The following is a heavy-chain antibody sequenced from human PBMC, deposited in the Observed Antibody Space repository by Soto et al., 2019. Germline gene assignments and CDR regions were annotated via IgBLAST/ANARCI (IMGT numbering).Heavy chain of an antibody. CDR3: ARAGRRAVAGYFDY. Sequence: QVQLVQSGAEVKKPGSSVKVSCKASGGTFSSYAISWVRQAPGQGLEWMGGIIPIFGTANYAQKFQVRVKITADESTSTGYMEMSSLRSEDTAVYYCARAGRRAVAGYFDYWGQGTLVTVSS. CDR2: IIPIFGTA. CDR1: GGTFSSYA. V-gene: IGHV1-69*01. J-gene: IGHJ4*02. D-gene: IGHD6-19*01.